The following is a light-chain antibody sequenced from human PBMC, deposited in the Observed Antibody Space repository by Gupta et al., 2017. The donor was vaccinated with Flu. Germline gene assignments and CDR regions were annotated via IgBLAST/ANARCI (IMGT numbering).Light chain of an antibody. Sequence: QSVLTQPPSASGTPGQRGTISCSGSSSNIGSNTVNWYQPLPGTAPKLFSFRIKQRPSAVPARFSCATSCASASPVTSGLQSEDEADDYWSASDDSLNGRWVFGTGTKLTVL. V-gene: IGLV1-44*01. CDR3: SASDDSLNGRWV. J-gene: IGLJ1*01. CDR1: SSNIGSNT. CDR2: RIK.